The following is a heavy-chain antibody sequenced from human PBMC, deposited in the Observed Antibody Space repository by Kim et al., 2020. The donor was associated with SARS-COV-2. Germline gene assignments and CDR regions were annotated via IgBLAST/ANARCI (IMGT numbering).Heavy chain of an antibody. CDR3: AKDHGTYRVKRNYYYGMDV. V-gene: IGHV3-9*01. D-gene: IGHD1-26*01. CDR2: ISWNSGSI. CDR1: GFTFDDYA. J-gene: IGHJ6*02. Sequence: GGSLRLSCAASGFTFDDYAMHWVRQAPGKGLEWVSGISWNSGSIGYADSVKGRFTISRDNAKNSLYLQMNSLRAEDTALYYCAKDHGTYRVKRNYYYGMDVWGQGTTVTVSS.